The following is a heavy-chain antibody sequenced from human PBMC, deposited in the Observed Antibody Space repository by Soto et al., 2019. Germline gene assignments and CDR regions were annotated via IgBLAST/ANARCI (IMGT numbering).Heavy chain of an antibody. V-gene: IGHV3-23*01. J-gene: IGHJ4*02. Sequence: GGSLRLSCAASGFTFNNYAMSWVRQAPGKGLEWVSAISANGQGIYYADSVKGRFIISRDSSKNTVFLHMDSLTAEDTAVYYCAKDRVGDYWGQGTLVTVSS. CDR1: GFTFNNYA. D-gene: IGHD1-26*01. CDR2: ISANGQGI. CDR3: AKDRVGDY.